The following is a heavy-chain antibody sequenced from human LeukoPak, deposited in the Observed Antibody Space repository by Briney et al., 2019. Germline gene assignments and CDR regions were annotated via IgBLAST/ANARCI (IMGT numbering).Heavy chain of an antibody. D-gene: IGHD6-25*01. Sequence: ASVKVSCKASGYTFTGYYMNWVRQAPGQGPEWMGWINPNSGGTNYAQKFQGRVTMTRDTSISTAYMELSRLRSDDTAVYYCARDSSASSGHFDYWGQGTLVTVSS. CDR2: INPNSGGT. CDR1: GYTFTGYY. V-gene: IGHV1-2*02. J-gene: IGHJ4*02. CDR3: ARDSSASSGHFDY.